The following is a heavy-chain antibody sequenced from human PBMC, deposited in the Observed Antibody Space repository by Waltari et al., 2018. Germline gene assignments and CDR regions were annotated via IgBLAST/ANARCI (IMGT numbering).Heavy chain of an antibody. D-gene: IGHD3-3*01. Sequence: DVQLLESGGGVTQGGGSLRLSCLVSGFAVSSKFMAWVRQAPGKGREWGAIIYPSAATYYADSVKGRFTISRDNSLNTIYLHMNSLRADDTATYYCTGPQSDYDFWSGFFDYWGQGTLVTVSS. J-gene: IGHJ4*02. CDR2: IYPSAAT. CDR1: GFAVSSKF. V-gene: IGHV3-53*01. CDR3: TGPQSDYDFWSGFFDY.